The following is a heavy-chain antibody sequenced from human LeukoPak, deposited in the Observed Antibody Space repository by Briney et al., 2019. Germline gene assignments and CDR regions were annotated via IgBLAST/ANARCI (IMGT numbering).Heavy chain of an antibody. CDR2: INPSNGNT. CDR1: GYTFTYYY. D-gene: IGHD2-15*01. J-gene: IGHJ4*02. CDR3: ARESDIGKDFDC. Sequence: ASVKVSCKASGYTFTYYYIHLVRQAPGQGLEWMGIINPSNGNTNYAQKFQGRVTMTRDTSTSTGYMELSSLGSEDTAVYYCARESDIGKDFDCWGQGTLVTVSS. V-gene: IGHV1-46*01.